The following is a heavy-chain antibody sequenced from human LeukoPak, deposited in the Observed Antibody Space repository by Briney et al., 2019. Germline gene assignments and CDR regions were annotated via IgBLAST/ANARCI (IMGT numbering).Heavy chain of an antibody. CDR3: ARDRRIVGATFSYYFDY. V-gene: IGHV3-21*01. J-gene: IGHJ4*02. Sequence: GGSLRLSCVASGFTFSSYSMNWVRQAPGKGLEWVSSISSSSSYIYYADSVKGRFTISRDNAKNSLYLQMNSLRAEDTAVYYCARDRRIVGATFSYYFDYWGQGTLVTVSS. CDR1: GFTFSSYS. D-gene: IGHD1-26*01. CDR2: ISSSSSYI.